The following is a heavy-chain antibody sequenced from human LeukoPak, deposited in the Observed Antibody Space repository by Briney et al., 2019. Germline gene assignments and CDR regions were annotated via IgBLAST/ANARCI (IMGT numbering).Heavy chain of an antibody. V-gene: IGHV3-21*04. Sequence: GGSLRLSCAASGFSFSSYRMNWVRQAPGKGLEWVSSVSNSGDYIHYADSVKGRFTISRDNSKNTLYLQMNSLRAEDTAVYYCAKDSSYSYGLFDYWGQGTLVTVSS. CDR2: VSNSGDYI. CDR3: AKDSSYSYGLFDY. CDR1: GFSFSSYR. J-gene: IGHJ4*02. D-gene: IGHD5-18*01.